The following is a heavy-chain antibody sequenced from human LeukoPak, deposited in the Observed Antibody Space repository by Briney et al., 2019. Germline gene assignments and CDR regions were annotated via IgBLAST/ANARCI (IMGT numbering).Heavy chain of an antibody. CDR3: ARGSMIRGVVPNAANDY. D-gene: IGHD3-10*01. Sequence: ASVKVSCKASGYTFTSYPMHWVRQAPGQGLEWMGIINPSGGSTGYAQKFQGRVTMTADTSTSTVYMDLRSLRSEDTAVFYCARGSMIRGVVPNAANDYWGQGTLVTVSS. V-gene: IGHV1-46*01. J-gene: IGHJ4*02. CDR2: INPSGGST. CDR1: GYTFTSYP.